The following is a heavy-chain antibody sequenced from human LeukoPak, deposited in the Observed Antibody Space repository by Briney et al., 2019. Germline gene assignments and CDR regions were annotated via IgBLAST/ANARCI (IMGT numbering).Heavy chain of an antibody. Sequence: PGGSLRLSCAASGFTFSSYSMNWVRQAPGKGLEWVSSISSSSSYIYYADSVKGRFTISRDNAKNSLYLQMNSLRAEDTAVYYCARVDADYGPFDYWGQGTLVTVSS. CDR1: GFTFSSYS. J-gene: IGHJ4*02. CDR2: ISSSSSYI. CDR3: ARVDADYGPFDY. V-gene: IGHV3-21*01. D-gene: IGHD4-17*01.